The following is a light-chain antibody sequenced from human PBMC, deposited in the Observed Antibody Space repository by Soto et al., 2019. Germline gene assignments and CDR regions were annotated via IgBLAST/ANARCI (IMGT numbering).Light chain of an antibody. Sequence: EIVLTQYTGTLSLSQVERSTLSFSASQSVSNNYLAWYQQKPGQAPRLLIYGASNRATGIPARFSGSGSGTDFTLTISSLQPEDFATYYCQQSYSTSWTFGQGTKVDIK. J-gene: IGKJ1*01. V-gene: IGKV3-20*01. CDR1: QSVSNNY. CDR3: QQSYSTSWT. CDR2: GAS.